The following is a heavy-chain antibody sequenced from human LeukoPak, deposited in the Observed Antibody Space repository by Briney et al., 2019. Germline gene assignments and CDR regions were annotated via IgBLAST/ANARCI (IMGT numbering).Heavy chain of an antibody. D-gene: IGHD3-10*01. V-gene: IGHV4-34*01. CDR2: INHSGST. J-gene: IGHJ4*02. CDR3: ASPWGYGSGI. Sequence: PSETLSLTCAVYGGSFSGYYWSWNRQPPGKGLEWIGEINHSGSTNYNPSLKSRVTISVDTSKKQFSLKLSSVTAADTAMYYCASPWGYGSGIWGQGTLVTVSS. CDR1: GGSFSGYY.